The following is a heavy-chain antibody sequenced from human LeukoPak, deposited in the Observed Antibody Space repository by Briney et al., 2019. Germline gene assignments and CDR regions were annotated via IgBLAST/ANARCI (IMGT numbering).Heavy chain of an antibody. Sequence: GGSLRLSCAASGFTFSSYSMNWVRRAPGKGLEWVSSISGSSSYIYYADSVKGRFTISRDNAKNSLYLQMNSLRAEDTAVYYCARDLSADYYDSSGYLDYWGQGTLVTVSS. CDR2: ISGSSSYI. CDR3: ARDLSADYYDSSGYLDY. J-gene: IGHJ4*02. V-gene: IGHV3-21*01. CDR1: GFTFSSYS. D-gene: IGHD3-22*01.